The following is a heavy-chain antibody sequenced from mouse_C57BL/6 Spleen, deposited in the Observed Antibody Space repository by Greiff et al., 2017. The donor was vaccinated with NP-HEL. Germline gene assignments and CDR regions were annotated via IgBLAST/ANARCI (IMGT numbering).Heavy chain of an antibody. Sequence: VQLQQSGPGLVQPSQSLSITCTVSGFSLTSYGVHWVRQSPGKGLEWLGVIWSGGSTDYNAAFISRLSISKDNSKSQVFFKMNSLQADDTAIYYCARNTGTVDYAMDYWGQGTSVTVSS. CDR3: ARNTGTVDYAMDY. V-gene: IGHV2-2*01. D-gene: IGHD4-1*01. CDR1: GFSLTSYG. J-gene: IGHJ4*01. CDR2: IWSGGST.